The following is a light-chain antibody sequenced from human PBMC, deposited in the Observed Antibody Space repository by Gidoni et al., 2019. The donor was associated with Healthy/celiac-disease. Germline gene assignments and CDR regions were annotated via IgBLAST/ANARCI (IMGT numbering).Light chain of an antibody. J-gene: IGLJ2*01. CDR1: SSDVGGYNY. CDR2: EVS. V-gene: IGLV2-14*01. CDR3: SSYTSSIAVV. Sequence: SALTQPASVSGSPGQSITISCTGTSSDVGGYNYVSWYQQHPGKAPKLMIYEVSNRPSGVSNRFSGSKSGNTASLTISGLQAEDEADYYCSSYTSSIAVVFGGGTKLTVL.